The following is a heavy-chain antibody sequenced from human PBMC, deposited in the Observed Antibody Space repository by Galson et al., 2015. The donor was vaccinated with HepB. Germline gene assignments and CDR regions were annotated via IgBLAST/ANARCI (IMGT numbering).Heavy chain of an antibody. J-gene: IGHJ6*02. CDR1: GFTFSSYA. D-gene: IGHD3-10*01. CDR3: ARGDYYGSGSYFYYYYGMDV. Sequence: SLRLSCAASGFTFSSYAMHWVRQAPGKGLEWVAVISYDGSNKYYADSVKGRFTISRDNSKNTLYLQMNSLRAEDTAVYYCARGDYYGSGSYFYYYYGMDVWGQGTTVTVSS. V-gene: IGHV3-30-3*01. CDR2: ISYDGSNK.